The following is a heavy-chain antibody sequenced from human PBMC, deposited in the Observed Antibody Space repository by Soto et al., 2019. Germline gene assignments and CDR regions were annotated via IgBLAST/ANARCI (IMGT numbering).Heavy chain of an antibody. CDR3: ARVRSSSWYANYYYGMDV. D-gene: IGHD6-13*01. CDR1: GFTFSSYA. V-gene: IGHV3-30-3*01. Sequence: GSLRLSCAASGFTFSSYAMHWVRQVPGKGLEWVAVISYDGSNKYYADSVKGRFTISRDNSENTLYLQMNSLRAEDTAVYYCARVRSSSWYANYYYGMDVWGQGTTVTVSS. J-gene: IGHJ6*02. CDR2: ISYDGSNK.